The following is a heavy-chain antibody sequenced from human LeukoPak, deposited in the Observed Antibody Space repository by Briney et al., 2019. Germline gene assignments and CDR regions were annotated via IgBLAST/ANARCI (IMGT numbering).Heavy chain of an antibody. Sequence: SETLSLTCTVSGGSISSYYWSWIRQPPGQGLEWIGYIYYSGSTNYNPSLKSRVTISVDPSKNQFSLKLSSVTAADTAVYYCARTNIGFAYYFDYWGQGTLVSVSS. V-gene: IGHV4-59*01. CDR1: GGSISSYY. CDR2: IYYSGST. D-gene: IGHD3-10*01. J-gene: IGHJ4*02. CDR3: ARTNIGFAYYFDY.